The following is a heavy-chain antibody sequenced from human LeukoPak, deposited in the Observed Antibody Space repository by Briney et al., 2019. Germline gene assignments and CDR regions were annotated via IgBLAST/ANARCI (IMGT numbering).Heavy chain of an antibody. Sequence: ASVKVSCKASGYTFTGYYMHWVRQAPGQGPEWMGWINPNSGGTNYAQKFQGRVTMTRDTSISTAYMELSRLRSDDTAVYYCARGSYSSSSVSSCWFDPWGQGTLVTVSS. V-gene: IGHV1-2*02. CDR2: INPNSGGT. J-gene: IGHJ5*02. CDR3: ARGSYSSSSVSSCWFDP. CDR1: GYTFTGYY. D-gene: IGHD6-6*01.